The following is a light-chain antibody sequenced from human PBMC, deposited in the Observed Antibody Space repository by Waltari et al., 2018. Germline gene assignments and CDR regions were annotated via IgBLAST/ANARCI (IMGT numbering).Light chain of an antibody. CDR1: ERIGTS. J-gene: IGKJ1*01. CDR3: QQYYTYSLWA. Sequence: DIQMTQSPSTLSASVVDRVTFTCRASERIGTSLAWYQQKSGKAPKLLIYHASTLEGGVPSRFSGSGSGTDFTLTISSLQPDDFATYFCQQYYTYSLWAFGQGTKVETK. V-gene: IGKV1-5*01. CDR2: HAS.